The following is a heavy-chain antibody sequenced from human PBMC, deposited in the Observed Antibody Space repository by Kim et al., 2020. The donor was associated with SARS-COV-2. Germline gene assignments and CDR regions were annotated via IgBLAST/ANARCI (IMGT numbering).Heavy chain of an antibody. CDR1: GFTFSSYA. J-gene: IGHJ4*02. CDR2: ISGSGGST. D-gene: IGHD6-13*01. V-gene: IGHV3-23*01. Sequence: GGSLRLSCAASGFTFSSYAMSWVRQAPGKGLEWVSAISGSGGSTYYADSVKGRFTISRDNSKNTLYLQMNSLRAEDTAVYYCAKDLVDSSSRAEDNDYWGQGTLVTVSS. CDR3: AKDLVDSSSRAEDNDY.